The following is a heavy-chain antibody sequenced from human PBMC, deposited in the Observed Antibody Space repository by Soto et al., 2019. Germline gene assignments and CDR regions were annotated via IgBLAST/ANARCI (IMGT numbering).Heavy chain of an antibody. Sequence: GGSLRLSCAASGFTFSSYGMHWVRQAPCKGLEWVAVISYDGISKYYADSVKGRFTISRDNSKNTLYLQMNSLRAEDTAVYYCSPQFYDFWSGYYSDEDDYLGQGTLVTVSS. CDR3: SPQFYDFWSGYYSDEDDY. CDR1: GFTFSSYG. D-gene: IGHD3-3*01. CDR2: ISYDGISK. V-gene: IGHV3-30*03. J-gene: IGHJ4*02.